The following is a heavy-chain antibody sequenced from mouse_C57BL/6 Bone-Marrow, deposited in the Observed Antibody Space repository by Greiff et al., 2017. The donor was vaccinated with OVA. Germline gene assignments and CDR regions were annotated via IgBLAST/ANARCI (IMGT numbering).Heavy chain of an antibody. CDR3: ARLSTMYYFDY. CDR2: ISNGGGST. Sequence: EVKVEESGGGLVQPGGSLKLSCAASGFTFSDYYMYWVRQTPEKRLEWVAYISNGGGSTYYPDTVKGRFTISRDNAKNTLYLQMSRLKSEDTAMYYCARLSTMYYFDYWGQGTTLTVSS. CDR1: GFTFSDYY. V-gene: IGHV5-12*01. J-gene: IGHJ2*01. D-gene: IGHD2-1*01.